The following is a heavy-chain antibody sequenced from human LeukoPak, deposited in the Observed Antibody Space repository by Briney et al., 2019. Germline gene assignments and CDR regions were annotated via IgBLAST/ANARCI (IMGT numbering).Heavy chain of an antibody. D-gene: IGHD6-13*01. J-gene: IGHJ6*02. V-gene: IGHV1-2*02. CDR2: INPNSGGT. CDR3: ARDRHSWYSNGMEV. Sequence: GASVKVSCKASGYTFTGYYMHWVRQAPGQGLEWMGWINPNSGGTNYAQKFQGRVTMTRDTSISTAYMELSRLRSDGTAVYYCARDRHSWYSNGMEVWGQGTTVTVSS. CDR1: GYTFTGYY.